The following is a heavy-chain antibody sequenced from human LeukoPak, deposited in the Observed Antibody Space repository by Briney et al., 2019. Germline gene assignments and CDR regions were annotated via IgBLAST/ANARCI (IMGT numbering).Heavy chain of an antibody. CDR2: IFTSGST. V-gene: IGHV4-4*07. J-gene: IGHJ4*02. Sequence: PSETLSLTCTVSGGSISGYYWSWIRQPAGKGLEWIGRIFTSGSTDYNPSLKSRVTMSVDTSKNQFSLNLRSVTAADTAVYYCAGGPQVTQHLGVDCWGQGTLVTVSS. D-gene: IGHD2-21*02. CDR3: AGGPQVTQHLGVDC. CDR1: GGSISGYY.